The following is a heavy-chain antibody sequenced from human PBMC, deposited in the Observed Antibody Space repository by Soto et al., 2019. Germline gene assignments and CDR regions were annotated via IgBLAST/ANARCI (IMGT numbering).Heavy chain of an antibody. V-gene: IGHV3-13*01. D-gene: IGHD3-16*01. Sequence: EVQLVESGGGLVQPGGSLRLSCTASGFTFSSHDMHWVRQVTGKGLEWVSGIESDGDAKYLASVKGRLSISRENAKNSLHLQMKSLRAEDTAVYYCARGGIEGVTWNWFDTWGQGTLVTVSS. CDR2: IESDGDA. J-gene: IGHJ5*02. CDR1: GFTFSSHD. CDR3: ARGGIEGVTWNWFDT.